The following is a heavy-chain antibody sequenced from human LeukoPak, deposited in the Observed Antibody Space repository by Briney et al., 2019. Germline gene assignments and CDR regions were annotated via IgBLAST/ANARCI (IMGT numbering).Heavy chain of an antibody. CDR3: ARLTSHAFDI. CDR2: ISAYNGNT. V-gene: IGHV1-18*01. CDR1: GYTFTSYG. D-gene: IGHD2-2*01. Sequence: GASVKVSCKASGYTFTSYGISWVRQAPGQGLEWMGWISAYNGNTNYAQKFQGRVTLTTDTSTSTAYMELRSLRSDDTALYYCARLTSHAFDIWGQGTMVTVSS. J-gene: IGHJ3*02.